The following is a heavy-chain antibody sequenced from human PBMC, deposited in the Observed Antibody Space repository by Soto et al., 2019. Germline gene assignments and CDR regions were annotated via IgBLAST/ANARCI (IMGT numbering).Heavy chain of an antibody. D-gene: IGHD1-1*01. Sequence: SETLSLTCTVSCGSISSYYWSWIRQPPGKGLEWIGHIYYSGTTDYNPSLKSRVMMSVDTSKKQFSLKLRSVTAADTAVYYCVRDGTKTLRDWFDPWGQGISVTVSS. CDR3: VRDGTKTLRDWFDP. CDR1: CGSISSYY. J-gene: IGHJ5*02. V-gene: IGHV4-59*12. CDR2: IYYSGTT.